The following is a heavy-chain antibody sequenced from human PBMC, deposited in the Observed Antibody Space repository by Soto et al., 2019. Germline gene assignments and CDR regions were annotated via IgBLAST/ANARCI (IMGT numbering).Heavy chain of an antibody. Sequence: GGSLRLSCAASGFTFSNAWLSWVRQAPGKGLEWVGHIKTTTDGGTTDYAAPVKGRFTISRDDSQNTLYLQMDSLNTEDTAVYFCTKEIHGHRYFDYWGQGTLVTVSS. D-gene: IGHD2-8*01. J-gene: IGHJ4*02. CDR1: GFTFSNAW. CDR2: IKTTTDGGTT. CDR3: TKEIHGHRYFDY. V-gene: IGHV3-15*01.